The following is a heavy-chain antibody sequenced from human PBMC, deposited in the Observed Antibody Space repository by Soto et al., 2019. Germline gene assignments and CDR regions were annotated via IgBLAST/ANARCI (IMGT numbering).Heavy chain of an antibody. J-gene: IGHJ4*02. CDR2: INPNSGGT. CDR3: ARDHVFDY. CDR1: GYTFTGYY. V-gene: IGHV1-2*02. Sequence: ASVKVSCKASGYTFTGYYMHWVRQAPGQWLEWMGWINPNSGGTNYAQKFQGRITMTRETSISTAYMELSRLSTDDTAVYYCARDHVFDYWGQGTLVTVSS.